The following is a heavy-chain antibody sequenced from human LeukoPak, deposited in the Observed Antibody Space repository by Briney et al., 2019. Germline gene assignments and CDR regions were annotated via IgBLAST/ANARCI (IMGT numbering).Heavy chain of an antibody. V-gene: IGHV4-39*07. Sequence: SSETLSLTCTVSGGSISSSSYYWGWIRQPPGKGLEWIGSIYYSGSTYYNPSLKSRVTISVDTSKNQFSLKLSSVTAADTAMYYCARYYIEGRCFDYWGQGTLVTVSS. CDR3: ARYYIEGRCFDY. J-gene: IGHJ4*02. CDR1: GGSISSSSYY. CDR2: IYYSGST. D-gene: IGHD3-10*01.